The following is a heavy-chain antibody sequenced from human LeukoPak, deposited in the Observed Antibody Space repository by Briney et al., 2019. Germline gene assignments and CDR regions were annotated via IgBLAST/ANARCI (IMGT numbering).Heavy chain of an antibody. CDR1: GYTSTGYY. D-gene: IGHD3-10*01. CDR2: INPNSGGT. CDR3: ARAPSTRLPWFGELSSLIFDY. J-gene: IGHJ4*02. Sequence: ASVKVSCKASGYTSTGYYMRWVRQAPGQGLEWMGWINPNSGGTNYAQKFQGRVTMTRDTSISTAYMGLSRLRSDDTAVYYCARAPSTRLPWFGELSSLIFDYWGQGTLVTVSS. V-gene: IGHV1-2*02.